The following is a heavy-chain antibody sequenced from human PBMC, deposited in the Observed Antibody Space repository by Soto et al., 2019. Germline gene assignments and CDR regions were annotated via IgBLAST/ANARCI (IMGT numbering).Heavy chain of an antibody. CDR3: ARESGGATATLDYYYFYMDV. CDR2: INPNGGVT. Sequence: QVQLVQSGPEGGKPGASGTVSCRSSGDSFTDYYIHWVRQAPGQGLEWMGWINPNGGVTKYAQKFQGWVSMTRDTSIRTVYMQLSRLRSDDTAVYYCARESGGATATLDYYYFYMDVWGTGTTVTVSS. V-gene: IGHV1-2*04. CDR1: GDSFTDYY. D-gene: IGHD5-12*01. J-gene: IGHJ6*03.